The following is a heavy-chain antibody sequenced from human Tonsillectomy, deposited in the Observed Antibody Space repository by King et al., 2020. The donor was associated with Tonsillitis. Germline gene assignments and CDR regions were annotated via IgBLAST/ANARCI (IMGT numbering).Heavy chain of an antibody. Sequence: VQLVESEGALVQPGGSLRLSCAASGFTFSTYSMNWVRQAPGKGLEWVSYISSSSSTKYYADPVKGRFTISRDNAKHSLYLQMNSLRDEDTAVYYCATEDGHFPDYWGQGTLVTVPS. CDR2: ISSSSSTK. CDR1: GFTFSTYS. D-gene: IGHD4-17*01. V-gene: IGHV3-48*02. J-gene: IGHJ4*02. CDR3: ATEDGHFPDY.